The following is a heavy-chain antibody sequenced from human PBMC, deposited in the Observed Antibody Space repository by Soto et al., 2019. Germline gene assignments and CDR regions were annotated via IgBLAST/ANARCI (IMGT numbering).Heavy chain of an antibody. V-gene: IGHV1-8*01. J-gene: IGHJ6*02. Sequence: QVQLVQSGAEVKKPGASVKVSCKASGYTFTSYDINWVRQATGQGLEWMGWMNPNSGNTGYAQKLQGTVTMTRNTSISTAYIELRSLRSEDTAVYYCAREVNYYGMDVWGQGTTVTVSS. CDR2: MNPNSGNT. CDR1: GYTFTSYD. CDR3: AREVNYYGMDV.